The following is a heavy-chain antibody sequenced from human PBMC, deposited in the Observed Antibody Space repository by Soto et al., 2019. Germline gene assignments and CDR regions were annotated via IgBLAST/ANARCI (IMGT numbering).Heavy chain of an antibody. J-gene: IGHJ4*02. D-gene: IGHD3-16*02. V-gene: IGHV3-7*01. CDR3: ARDMITFGGVIDIFDY. CDR1: GFTFSSYW. Sequence: PGGSLILSCAAAGFTFSSYWMSWVRQAPGKGLEWVANIKQDGSEKYYVDSVKGRFTISRDNAKNSLYLQMNSLRAEDTAVYYCARDMITFGGVIDIFDYWGQGTLVTVSS. CDR2: IKQDGSEK.